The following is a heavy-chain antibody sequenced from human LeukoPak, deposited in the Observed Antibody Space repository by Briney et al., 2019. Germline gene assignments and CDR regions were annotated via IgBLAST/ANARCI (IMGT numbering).Heavy chain of an antibody. CDR3: ARDLYEATNY. J-gene: IGHJ4*02. Sequence: GGSLRLSCAASGFTVRSNHMSWVRQAPGKGLEWVSVIYSSGSTYYADSVKGRFTISRDNAKNSLYLQMNSLKTEDTAVYYCARDLYEATNYWGQGTLVTVSS. V-gene: IGHV3-53*01. CDR2: IYSSGST. CDR1: GFTVRSNH. D-gene: IGHD5-24*01.